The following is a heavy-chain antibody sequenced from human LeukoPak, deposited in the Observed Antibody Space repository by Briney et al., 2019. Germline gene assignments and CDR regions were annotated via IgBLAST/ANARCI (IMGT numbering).Heavy chain of an antibody. J-gene: IGHJ3*02. Sequence: SETLSLTCTVSGGSISSSSYYWGWIRQPPGKGLEWIGSIYYSGSTYYNPSLKSRVTVSVDTSKNQFSLKLNSVTAADTAVYSCAGDSSYAFDIWGQGTMVTVSS. V-gene: IGHV4-39*07. CDR2: IYYSGST. CDR3: AGDSSYAFDI. CDR1: GGSISSSSYY.